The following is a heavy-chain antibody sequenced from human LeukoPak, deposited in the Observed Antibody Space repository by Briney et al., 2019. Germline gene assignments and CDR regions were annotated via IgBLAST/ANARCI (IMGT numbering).Heavy chain of an antibody. CDR1: GYTYTSYA. V-gene: IGHV1-3*01. CDR3: ARGVDYYENSGTIVY. Sequence: ASVKVSCKASGYTYTSYAMHWVRQAPGQRLEWMGWINAGNGNTKYSQKFQGRVTITRDTSASTAYMELSSLRSEDTAVYYCARGVDYYENSGTIVYWGQGTLVTVSS. CDR2: INAGNGNT. J-gene: IGHJ4*02. D-gene: IGHD3-22*01.